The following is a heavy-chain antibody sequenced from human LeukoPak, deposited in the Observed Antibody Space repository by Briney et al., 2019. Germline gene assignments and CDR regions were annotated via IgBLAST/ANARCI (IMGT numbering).Heavy chain of an antibody. J-gene: IGHJ4*02. CDR2: ISGSGGST. CDR1: GFTFSSYA. D-gene: IGHD3-22*01. Sequence: GGSLRLSCAASGFTFSSYAMSWVRQAPGKGLEWVSAISGSGGSTYYADSVKGRFTISRDNSKNTLYLQMNSLRAEDTAVYYCARANYYDSSGYPPLWYWGQGTLVTVSS. CDR3: ARANYYDSSGYPPLWY. V-gene: IGHV3-23*01.